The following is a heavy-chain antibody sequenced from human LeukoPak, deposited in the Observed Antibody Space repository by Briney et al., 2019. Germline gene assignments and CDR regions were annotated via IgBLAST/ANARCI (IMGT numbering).Heavy chain of an antibody. CDR1: GGSISSGDYY. Sequence: SETLSLTCTVSGGSISSGDYYWSWIRQPPGKGLEWIGYIYYSGSTYYNPSLKSRVTISVDTSKNQFSLKLSSVTAADTAVYYCARDSGRGAALDIWGQGTMVTVSS. D-gene: IGHD3-10*01. V-gene: IGHV4-30-4*01. J-gene: IGHJ3*02. CDR3: ARDSGRGAALDI. CDR2: IYYSGST.